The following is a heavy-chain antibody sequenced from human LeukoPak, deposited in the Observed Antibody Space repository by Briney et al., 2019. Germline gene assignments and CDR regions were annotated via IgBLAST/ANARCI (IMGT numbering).Heavy chain of an antibody. Sequence: GRSLRLSCAASGFTFTNYGMHWVRQAPGKGLEWVAVIWNDGSSKHYADSVKGRFTISRDSSKNTLYLQMNSLRAEDTAVYFCAKPTSGSGSFLIDFWGQGTLVTVSS. CDR2: IWNDGSSK. CDR1: GFTFTNYG. D-gene: IGHD1-26*01. CDR3: AKPTSGSGSFLIDF. J-gene: IGHJ4*02. V-gene: IGHV3-33*06.